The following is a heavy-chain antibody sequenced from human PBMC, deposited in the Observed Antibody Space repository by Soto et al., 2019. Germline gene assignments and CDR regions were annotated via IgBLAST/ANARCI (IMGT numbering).Heavy chain of an antibody. V-gene: IGHV1-3*01. CDR1: GYTFTSYA. D-gene: IGHD3-9*01. CDR2: INAGNGNT. CDR3: ARNLMDYDILTGYYMAYYLDY. Sequence: VASVKVSCKASGYTFTSYAMHWVRQAPGQRLEWMGWINAGNGNTKYSQKFQGRLTITRDTSASTAYMELSSLRSEDTAVYYCARNLMDYDILTGYYMAYYLDYWGQGTLVTVSS. J-gene: IGHJ4*01.